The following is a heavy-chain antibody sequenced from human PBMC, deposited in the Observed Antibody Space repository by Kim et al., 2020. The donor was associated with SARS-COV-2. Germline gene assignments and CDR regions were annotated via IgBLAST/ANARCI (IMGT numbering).Heavy chain of an antibody. CDR3: ARNGALGFGSLDY. J-gene: IGHJ4*02. CDR2: ISSSSSYI. CDR1: GFTFSSYS. D-gene: IGHD3-10*01. V-gene: IGHV3-21*01. Sequence: GGSLRLSCAASGFTFSSYSMNWVRQAPGKGLEWVSSISSSSSYIYYADSVKGRFTISRDNAKNSLYLQMNSLRAEDTAVYYCARNGALGFGSLDYWGQGTLVTVSS.